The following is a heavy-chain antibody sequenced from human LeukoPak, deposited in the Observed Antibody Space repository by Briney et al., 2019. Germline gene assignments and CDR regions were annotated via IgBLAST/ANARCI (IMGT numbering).Heavy chain of an antibody. D-gene: IGHD6-13*01. CDR1: GGSISSYY. Sequence: PSETLSLTCTVSGGSISSYYWSWIRQPPGKGLEWIGYIYYSGSTNYNPSLKSRVTISVDTSKNQFSLKLSSVTAADTAVYYCARSWSSSWAYYFDYWGQGTLVTVSS. CDR3: ARSWSSSWAYYFDY. V-gene: IGHV4-59*01. CDR2: IYYSGST. J-gene: IGHJ4*02.